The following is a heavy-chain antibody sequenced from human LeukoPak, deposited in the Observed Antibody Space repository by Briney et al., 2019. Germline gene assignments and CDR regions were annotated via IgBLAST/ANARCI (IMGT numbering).Heavy chain of an antibody. Sequence: ASVKVSCKASGYTFTSYGISWVRQAPGQGLEWMGWVSAYNGNTNYAQKLQGRVTMTTDTSTSTAYMELRSLRSDDTAVYYCARLSSGWYYFDYWGQGTLVTVSS. CDR1: GYTFTSYG. J-gene: IGHJ4*02. CDR2: VSAYNGNT. D-gene: IGHD6-19*01. CDR3: ARLSSGWYYFDY. V-gene: IGHV1-18*01.